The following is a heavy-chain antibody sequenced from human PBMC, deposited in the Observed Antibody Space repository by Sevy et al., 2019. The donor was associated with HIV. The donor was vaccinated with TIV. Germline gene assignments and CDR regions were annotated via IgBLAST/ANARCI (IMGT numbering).Heavy chain of an antibody. CDR1: GYSFTSYW. Sequence: GESLKISCKGSGYSFTSYWIGWVRQMPGKGLEWRGIIYPGDSDTRHSPSFQGQVTISADKSISTAYLQWSSLKASDTAMYYCARRSQVVVAATFHFDYWGQGTLVTVSS. J-gene: IGHJ4*02. D-gene: IGHD2-15*01. CDR2: IYPGDSDT. V-gene: IGHV5-51*01. CDR3: ARRSQVVVAATFHFDY.